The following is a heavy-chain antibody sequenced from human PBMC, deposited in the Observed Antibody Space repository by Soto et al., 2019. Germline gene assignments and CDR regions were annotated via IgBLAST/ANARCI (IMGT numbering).Heavy chain of an antibody. J-gene: IGHJ6*03. CDR3: ARGRRRTTVTPSYYYYYMDV. V-gene: IGHV1-2*04. Sequence: ASVKVSCKASGYTFTGYYMHWVRQPPGQGLEWMGWINPNSGGTNYAQKFQGWVTMTRDTSISTAYMELSRLRSDDTAVYYCARGRRRTTVTPSYYYYYMDVWGKGTTVTVSS. CDR2: INPNSGGT. CDR1: GYTFTGYY. D-gene: IGHD4-17*01.